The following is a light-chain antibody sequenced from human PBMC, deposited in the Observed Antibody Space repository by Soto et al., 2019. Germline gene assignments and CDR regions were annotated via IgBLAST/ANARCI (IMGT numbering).Light chain of an antibody. J-gene: IGLJ1*01. CDR1: SSDLGTYNY. CDR3: CSYTTSSRYV. Sequence: QSALTQPASVSGSLGQSITISCTGTSSDLGTYNYVTWYQQHSDNAPKVMIYGVSNRPSGVSNRFSGSKSGNTASLTISGLQAEDEADFYCCSYTTSSRYVFGTGTKVTVL. CDR2: GVS. V-gene: IGLV2-14*03.